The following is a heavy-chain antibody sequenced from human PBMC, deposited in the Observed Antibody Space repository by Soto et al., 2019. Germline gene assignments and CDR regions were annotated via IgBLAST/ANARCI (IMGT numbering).Heavy chain of an antibody. D-gene: IGHD3-22*01. J-gene: IGHJ4*02. CDR2: ISGSGGST. V-gene: IGHV3-23*01. CDR3: AKVGYYDSSGQFAY. Sequence: GWSLRLSCAASGFTFSSYAMSWVRQAPGKGLEWVSAISGSGGSTYYADSVKGRFTISRDNSKNTLYLQMNSLRAEDTAVYYCAKVGYYDSSGQFAYRGQPTTVSVSA. CDR1: GFTFSSYA.